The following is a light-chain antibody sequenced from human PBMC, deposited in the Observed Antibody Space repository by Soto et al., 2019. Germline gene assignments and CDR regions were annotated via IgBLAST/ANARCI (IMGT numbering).Light chain of an antibody. CDR1: QSVSSY. J-gene: IGKJ1*01. V-gene: IGKV3-11*01. CDR2: DAS. CDR3: QQRSNWPPWT. Sequence: EIVLTQSPATLSLSPGERATLSCRASQSVSSYLAWYQQKPGQAPRLLIYDASNRATGIPARFSGSGSGTDFTLTISSLEPEDFAVYYCQQRSNWPPWTFGQGTKVEF.